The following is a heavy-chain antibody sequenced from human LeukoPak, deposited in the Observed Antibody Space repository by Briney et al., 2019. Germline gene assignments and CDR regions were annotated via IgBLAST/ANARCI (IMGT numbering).Heavy chain of an antibody. CDR3: AKSGGYGLIDC. CDR1: GASISGSGYY. D-gene: IGHD1-26*01. V-gene: IGHV4-39*01. Sequence: SEALSLTCTVSGASISGSGYYWGWVRQPPGKGLGWIGNIYDSGSTYYNASLQSRVTISIDTSKNQFSLRLSSVTAADTAMYYCAKSGGYGLIDCWGQGTLVSVSS. J-gene: IGHJ4*02. CDR2: IYDSGST.